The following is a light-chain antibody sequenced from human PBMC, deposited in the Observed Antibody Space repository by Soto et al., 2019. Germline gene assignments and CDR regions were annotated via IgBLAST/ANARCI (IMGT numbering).Light chain of an antibody. J-gene: IGKJ4*01. CDR2: DAS. CDR3: QQGSTWPPLN. CDR1: QSVSSD. Sequence: EIVLTQSPATLSLSPGERATFSCRASQSVSSDLVWYQQKPGQAPRLLIYDASNRATGIPARFSGSGSGKDFTLTISSLEPEDFAVYYCQQGSTWPPLNFGRGTKVDIX. V-gene: IGKV3-11*01.